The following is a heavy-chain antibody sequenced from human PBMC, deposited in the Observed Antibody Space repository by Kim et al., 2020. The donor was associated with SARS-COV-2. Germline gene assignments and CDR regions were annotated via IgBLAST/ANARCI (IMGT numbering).Heavy chain of an antibody. CDR3: ARGTRQWLSRHYYYYMDV. D-gene: IGHD6-19*01. V-gene: IGHV4-34*01. Sequence: LKSRVTISVDPSKNQFSLKRSSVTAADTAVYYCARGTRQWLSRHYYYYMDVWGKGTTVTVSS. J-gene: IGHJ6*03.